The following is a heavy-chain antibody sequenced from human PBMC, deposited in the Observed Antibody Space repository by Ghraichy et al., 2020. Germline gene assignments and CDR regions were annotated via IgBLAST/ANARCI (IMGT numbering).Heavy chain of an antibody. CDR2: IKQDGSEK. Sequence: GGSLRLSCAPTEFSLSSTWMSSVRLAPGKGKEWVANIKQDGSEKYYVDSVKGRFTISRDNAKNSLYLQMNSLRAEDTGVYYCAFLSMDVWGKGTTVTVSS. CDR3: AFLSMDV. V-gene: IGHV3-7*01. CDR1: EFSLSSTW. J-gene: IGHJ6*03.